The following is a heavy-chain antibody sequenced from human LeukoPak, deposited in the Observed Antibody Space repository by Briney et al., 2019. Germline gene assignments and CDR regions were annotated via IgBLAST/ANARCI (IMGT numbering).Heavy chain of an antibody. Sequence: EPSETLSLTCAVYGGSFSGYYWSWIRQPPGKGLEWIGEINHSGSTNYNPSLKSRVTISVDTSKNQFSLKLSSVTAADTAVYYCARGRGYWGQGTLVTVSS. CDR2: INHSGST. V-gene: IGHV4-34*01. CDR3: ARGRGY. CDR1: GGSFSGYY. D-gene: IGHD3-10*01. J-gene: IGHJ4*02.